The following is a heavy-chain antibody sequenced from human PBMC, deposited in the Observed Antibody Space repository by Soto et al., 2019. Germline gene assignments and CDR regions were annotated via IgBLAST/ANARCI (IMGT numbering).Heavy chain of an antibody. CDR3: ARAPRGYGMVV. CDR2: IHHSGST. CDR1: GDSVSSNSW. V-gene: IGHV4-4*02. J-gene: IGHJ6*02. Sequence: QVQLQESGPRLGKPSGTLSLTCTVSGDSVSSNSWWSWVRQPPGKGLEWIGEIHHSGSTNYTPSLPGRVSISRDKSKIQFSLNLYSVTAADAAVFYCARAPRGYGMVVWGQGTTVSVSS.